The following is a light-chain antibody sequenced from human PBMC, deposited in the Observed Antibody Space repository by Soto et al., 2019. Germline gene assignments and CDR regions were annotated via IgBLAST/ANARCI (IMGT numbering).Light chain of an antibody. CDR3: HQYNTWPPHFT. CDR1: QSVSSN. V-gene: IGKV3-15*01. CDR2: NAS. J-gene: IGKJ3*01. Sequence: EKVITQSPATLSVSPGERATLSCRSIQSVSSNLAWYQQKPGQAPRLLIYNASTRATGVPARFSGGGSVTEFSLTISSLQSDDLAVYYCHQYNTWPPHFTFGPGTKVDIK.